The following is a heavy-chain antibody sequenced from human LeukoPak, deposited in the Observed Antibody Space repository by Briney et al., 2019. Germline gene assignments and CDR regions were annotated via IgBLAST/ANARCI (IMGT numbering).Heavy chain of an antibody. CDR3: ARDQYSSTWYRGAFDI. V-gene: IGHV3-74*01. CDR1: GFTFSTSW. CDR2: IKSDGSST. Sequence: GGSLRLSCAASGFTFSTSWMHWFGQAPGRGLVWVSRIKSDGSSTTYADSVKGRFTISRDNAKNTLYLQMNGLRAEDTAVYYCARDQYSSTWYRGAFDIWGQGTMVAVSS. D-gene: IGHD6-13*01. J-gene: IGHJ3*02.